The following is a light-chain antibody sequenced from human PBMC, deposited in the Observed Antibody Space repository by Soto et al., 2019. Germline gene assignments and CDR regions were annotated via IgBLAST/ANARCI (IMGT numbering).Light chain of an antibody. CDR1: QNISIN. CDR2: GAS. CDR3: QQYNNWRWR. V-gene: IGKV3-15*01. Sequence: EIVMTQSPATLSVSPGERATLSCRASQNISINLAWYQQKPGQAPRVLIDGASTRATGIPARFSGSGSGTEFTLTISSLQSEDFAVYYCQQYNNWRWRFGQGTKGEIK. J-gene: IGKJ1*01.